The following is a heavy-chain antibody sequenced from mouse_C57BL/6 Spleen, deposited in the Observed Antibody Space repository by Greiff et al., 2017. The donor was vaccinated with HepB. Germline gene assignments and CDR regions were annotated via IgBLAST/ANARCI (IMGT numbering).Heavy chain of an antibody. Sequence: DVKLVESGPGLVKPSQSLSLTCSVTGYTITSGYYWNWIRQFPGNKLEWMGYISYDGSNNYNPSLKNRISITRDTSKNQFFLKLNSVTTEDTATYYCARGSSYHWYFDVWGTGTTVTVSS. CDR1: GYTITSGYY. D-gene: IGHD1-1*01. CDR2: ISYDGSN. CDR3: ARGSSYHWYFDV. J-gene: IGHJ1*03. V-gene: IGHV3-6*01.